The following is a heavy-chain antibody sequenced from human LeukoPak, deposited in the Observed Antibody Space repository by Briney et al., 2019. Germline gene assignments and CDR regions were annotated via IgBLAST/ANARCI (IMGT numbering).Heavy chain of an antibody. V-gene: IGHV3-48*01. CDR2: ISSSSSTI. Sequence: QSGGSLRLSCAASGFTFSSYSMNWVRQAPGKGVEWCSYISSSSSTIYYADSVKGRFTNSRDSANNSLYLQMNSLRAQDKAIYYCGTYRQVLLPFEPWGQGTLVSVST. D-gene: IGHD2-8*02. CDR1: GFTFSSYS. CDR3: GTYRQVLLPFEP. J-gene: IGHJ4*02.